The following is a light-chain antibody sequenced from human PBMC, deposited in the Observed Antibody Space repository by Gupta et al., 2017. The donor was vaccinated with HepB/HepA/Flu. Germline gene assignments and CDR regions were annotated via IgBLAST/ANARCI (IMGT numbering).Light chain of an antibody. J-gene: IGKJ2*01. CDR2: GAS. Sequence: EIVLTQSPGTLSLSPGERATLSCRASQSVSSSYLAWYQQKPGQAPRLLIYGASSRATGIPDRFSGSGSGTDFTLTIRRLKPEDFAVYYCQQYGSSPLYTFGQGTKLEIK. V-gene: IGKV3-20*01. CDR3: QQYGSSPLYT. CDR1: QSVSSSY.